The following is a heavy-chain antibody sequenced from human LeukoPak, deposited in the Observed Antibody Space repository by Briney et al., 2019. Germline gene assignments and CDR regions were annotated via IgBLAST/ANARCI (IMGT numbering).Heavy chain of an antibody. CDR1: GFTVSSNY. D-gene: IGHD4-23*01. V-gene: IGHV3-53*01. CDR3: ARDLPDYGGNWGGFDY. CDR2: IYSGGST. Sequence: GGSLRLSCAASGFTVSSNYMSWVRQAPGKGLEWVSVIYSGGSTYYADSVKGRFTISRDNSKNTLYLQMNSLRAEDTAVYYCARDLPDYGGNWGGFDYWGQGTLVTVSS. J-gene: IGHJ4*02.